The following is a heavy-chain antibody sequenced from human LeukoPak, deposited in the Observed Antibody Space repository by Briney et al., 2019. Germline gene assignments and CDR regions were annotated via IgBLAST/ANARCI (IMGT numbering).Heavy chain of an antibody. D-gene: IGHD2-15*01. CDR2: IKQDGSEK. CDR1: RFTFSSYW. V-gene: IGHV3-7*03. Sequence: GGSLRLSCAASRFTFSSYWMSWVRQAPGKGLEWVANIKQDGSEKYYVDSVKGRFTISRDNAKNSLYLQLNSLRAEDTAVYFCASRHCSGGGCYFAGADPFDYWGQGTLVTVSS. CDR3: ASRHCSGGGCYFAGADPFDY. J-gene: IGHJ4*02.